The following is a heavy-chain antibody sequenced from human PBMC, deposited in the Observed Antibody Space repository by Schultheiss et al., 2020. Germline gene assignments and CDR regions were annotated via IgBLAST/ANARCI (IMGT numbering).Heavy chain of an antibody. Sequence: GESLKISCAASGFTFSSYAMSWVRQAPGKGLEWVSVINSEGRTYYADSVKGRFTISRENAKNSLYLQMNSLRAGDTAVYYCARSGSGSYHEPYYFDYWGQGTLVNVSS. CDR1: GFTFSSYA. CDR2: INSEGRT. CDR3: ARSGSGSYHEPYYFDY. J-gene: IGHJ4*02. V-gene: IGHV3-13*04. D-gene: IGHD1-26*01.